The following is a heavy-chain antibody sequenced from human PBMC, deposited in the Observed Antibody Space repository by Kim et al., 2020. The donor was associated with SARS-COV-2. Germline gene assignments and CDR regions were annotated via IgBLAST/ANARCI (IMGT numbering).Heavy chain of an antibody. CDR2: ISYDGNKK. J-gene: IGHJ4*02. D-gene: IGHD6-19*01. CDR3: ARGYTSGWYYVDF. V-gene: IGHV3-30*19. CDR1: GFIFSRYA. Sequence: GGSLRLSCAASGFIFSRYAMHWVRQAPGKGLEWVALISYDGNKKFNADSVRGRFSISRDNFKNTLYLQMNSLRPEDTALYYCARGYTSGWYYVDFWGQGSLVTVSS.